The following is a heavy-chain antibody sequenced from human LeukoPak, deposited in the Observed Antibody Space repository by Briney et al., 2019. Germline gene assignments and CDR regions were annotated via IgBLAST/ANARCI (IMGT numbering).Heavy chain of an antibody. V-gene: IGHV1-69*13. CDR2: IIPIFGTA. CDR3: AREEVGYCGSTSCQYYYGMDV. D-gene: IGHD2-2*01. J-gene: IGHJ6*04. CDR1: GGTFSSYA. Sequence: SVKVSCKASGGTFSSYAISWVRQAPGQGLEWMGGIIPIFGTANYAQKFQGRVTITADESTSTAYMELSSLRSEDTAVYYCAREEVGYCGSTSCQYYYGMDVWGKGTTVTVSS.